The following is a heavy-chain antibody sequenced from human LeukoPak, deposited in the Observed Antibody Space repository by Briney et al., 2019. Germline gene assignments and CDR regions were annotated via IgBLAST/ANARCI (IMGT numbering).Heavy chain of an antibody. V-gene: IGHV1-24*01. CDR2: FDPEDGET. D-gene: IGHD5-18*01. J-gene: IGHJ4*02. CDR1: GYTLTEVS. Sequence: RASVKVSCKVSGYTLTEVSMHCVRQAPGKGLEWMGRFDPEDGETIYAQKFQGRVTMTEDTSTDTAYMELSSLRSEDTAVYYCATARITLWRNIDYRGQGTLVTVSS. CDR3: ATARITLWRNIDY.